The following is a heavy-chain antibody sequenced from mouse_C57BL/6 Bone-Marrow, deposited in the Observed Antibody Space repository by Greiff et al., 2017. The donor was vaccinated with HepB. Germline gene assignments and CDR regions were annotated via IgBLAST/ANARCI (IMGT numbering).Heavy chain of an antibody. CDR1: GYTFTSYD. J-gene: IGHJ1*03. V-gene: IGHV1-85*01. CDR2: IYPRDGST. CDR3: ARGPYYYGSSHWYFDV. D-gene: IGHD1-1*01. Sequence: VQLQESGPELVKPGASVKLSCKASGYTFTSYDINWVKQRPGQGLEWIGWIYPRDGSTKYNEKFKGKATLTVDTSSSTAYMELHSLTSEDSAVYFCARGPYYYGSSHWYFDVWGTGTTVTVSS.